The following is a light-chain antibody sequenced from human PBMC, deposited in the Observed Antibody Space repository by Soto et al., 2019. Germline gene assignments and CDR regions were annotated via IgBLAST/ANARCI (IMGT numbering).Light chain of an antibody. V-gene: IGKV3-15*01. CDR3: QQYDGWPRT. J-gene: IGKJ1*01. CDR1: QRVGIN. CDR2: SAS. Sequence: EIVMTQSPATLSVSPGETATLSCRASQRVGINLAWYQQKPGQAPRLLIYSASTRASGIPDRFSGSGSGTEFTLTISRLQSEDFAFFYCQQYDGWPRTFGQGTKVEI.